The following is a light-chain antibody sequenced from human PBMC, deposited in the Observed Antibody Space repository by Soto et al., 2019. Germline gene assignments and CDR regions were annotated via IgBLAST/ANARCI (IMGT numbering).Light chain of an antibody. J-gene: IGLJ2*01. Sequence: QSVLTQPASVSGSPGQSITLSCTGTSSDVGGYKFVSWHQQHPGKAPKLIIYDVTNRPSGVSSRFSGSKSGNTASLTISGLQAEDDADYYCSSYTSSSTLVFGGGTKLTVL. V-gene: IGLV2-14*03. CDR1: SSDVGGYKF. CDR3: SSYTSSSTLV. CDR2: DVT.